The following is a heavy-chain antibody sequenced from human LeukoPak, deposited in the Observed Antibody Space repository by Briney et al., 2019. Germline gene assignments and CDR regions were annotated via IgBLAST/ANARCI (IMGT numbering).Heavy chain of an antibody. J-gene: IGHJ6*03. D-gene: IGHD1-26*01. CDR3: ARRFVGATDYYYMDV. Sequence: SQTLSLTCTVSGGSISSGDYYWSWIRQPPGKGLEWLGYIYYSGSTYYNPSLKSQVTISVDTSKNQFSLKLSSVTAVDTAVYYCARRFVGATDYYYMDVWGKGTTVTVSS. CDR1: GGSISSGDYY. V-gene: IGHV4-30-4*08. CDR2: IYYSGST.